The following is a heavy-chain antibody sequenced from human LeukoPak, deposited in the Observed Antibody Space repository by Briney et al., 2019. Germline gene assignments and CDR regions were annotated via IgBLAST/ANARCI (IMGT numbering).Heavy chain of an antibody. CDR1: GFGFGQSE. V-gene: IGHV3-48*03. Sequence: GGSLRLSCAASGFGFGQSEMNWVRQAPGKRLEWLAYISVRAGTIYYGDSAEGRFTISRDDAKNSLYLQMNGLRVEDTAIYYCAKDFPHYYEVPHGMDVWGQGTTVTV. J-gene: IGHJ6*02. D-gene: IGHD3-22*01. CDR3: AKDFPHYYEVPHGMDV. CDR2: ISVRAGTI.